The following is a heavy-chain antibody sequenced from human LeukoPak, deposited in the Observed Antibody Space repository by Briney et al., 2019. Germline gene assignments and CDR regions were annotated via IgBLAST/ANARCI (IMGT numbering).Heavy chain of an antibody. D-gene: IGHD6-6*01. CDR1: GFTFSSYW. CDR3: ARDGQLAPRDNDYYYYMDV. Sequence: GGSLRLSCAASGFTFSSYWMHWVRQAPGKGLVWVSRVSTDGSSTTYADSVKGRFTISRDSAKNTLDLQMNSLRAEDTAVYYCARDGQLAPRDNDYYYYMDVWGKGTTVTVSS. J-gene: IGHJ6*03. CDR2: VSTDGSST. V-gene: IGHV3-74*01.